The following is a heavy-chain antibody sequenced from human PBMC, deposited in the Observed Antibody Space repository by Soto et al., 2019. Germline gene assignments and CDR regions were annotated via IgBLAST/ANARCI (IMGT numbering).Heavy chain of an antibody. CDR1: GFTFSNYA. CDR3: VRAYGDYELLY. V-gene: IGHV3-30-3*01. CDR2: VSYDGNNK. J-gene: IGHJ4*02. D-gene: IGHD4-17*01. Sequence: QVQLVESGGGVVQPGRSLRLSCAASGFTFSNYAMHWVRQAPGKGLEWVAIVSYDGNNKYYADSVKGRFTISRDNSKNTLSLQLNSLRADDTAVYYCVRAYGDYELLYWGQGTLVTVSS.